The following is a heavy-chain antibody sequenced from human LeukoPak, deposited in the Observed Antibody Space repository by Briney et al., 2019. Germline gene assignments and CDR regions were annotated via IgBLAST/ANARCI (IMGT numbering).Heavy chain of an antibody. CDR1: GGSISSGGYY. D-gene: IGHD3-9*01. J-gene: IGHJ3*02. V-gene: IGHV4-31*03. CDR3: ARGVRYFDWPRVAFDI. CDR2: IYYSGST. Sequence: SETLSLTCTVSGGSISSGGYYWSWIRQHPGKGLEWIGYIYYSGSTYYNPSLESRVTISVDTSKNQFSLKLSSVTAADTAVYYCARGVRYFDWPRVAFDIWGQGTMVTVSS.